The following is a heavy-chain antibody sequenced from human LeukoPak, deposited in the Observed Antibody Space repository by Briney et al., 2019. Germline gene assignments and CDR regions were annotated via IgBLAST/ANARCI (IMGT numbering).Heavy chain of an antibody. D-gene: IGHD6-19*01. J-gene: IGHJ4*02. CDR3: AKGGFDSSGWYEN. CDR1: GFTFSSYA. CDR2: ISGRGGST. Sequence: QPGGSLRLSCAASGFTFSSYAMSWVRQAPGKGLEWVSAISGRGGSTYYADSVKGRFTISRDNSKNTLYLQMNSLRAEDTAVYYCAKGGFDSSGWYENWGQGTLVTVSS. V-gene: IGHV3-23*01.